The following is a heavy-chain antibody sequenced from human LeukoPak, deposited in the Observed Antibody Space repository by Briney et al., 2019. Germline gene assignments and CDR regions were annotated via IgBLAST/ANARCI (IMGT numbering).Heavy chain of an antibody. D-gene: IGHD5-12*01. CDR1: GFTFSSHG. CDR3: AKDDDWLRFEH. V-gene: IGHV3-23*01. J-gene: IGHJ4*02. Sequence: GGSLRLSCAASGFTFSSHGMNWVRQAPGKGLEWVSGISGSCGRTYYADSVKGRFTISRDNSNHMLYLQMNSLIAEDTAIYYCAKDDDWLRFEHWGRGTPVSVSS. CDR2: ISGSCGRT.